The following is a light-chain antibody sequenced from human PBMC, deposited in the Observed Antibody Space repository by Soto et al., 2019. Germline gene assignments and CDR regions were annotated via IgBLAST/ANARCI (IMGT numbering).Light chain of an antibody. V-gene: IGKV3-20*01. CDR3: QQVNSYPIT. Sequence: EIVLTQSPGTLSMSPGERATLSCRASQSVSNNYLAWYQQKPGQAPRLLIYGASNRATGIPDRFSGSGSGTEFTLTITSLQPEDFATYYCQQVNSYPITFGQGTRLEI. CDR2: GAS. CDR1: QSVSNNY. J-gene: IGKJ5*01.